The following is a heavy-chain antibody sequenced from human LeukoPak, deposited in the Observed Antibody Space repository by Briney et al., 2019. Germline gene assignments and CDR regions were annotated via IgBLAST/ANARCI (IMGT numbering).Heavy chain of an antibody. V-gene: IGHV3-30*04. J-gene: IGHJ4*02. D-gene: IGHD5-18*01. CDR1: GFTFSSYA. Sequence: PGRSLRLSCAASGFTFSSYAMHWVRQAPGKGLEWVAVISYDGSNKYYADSVKGRFTISRDNSKNTLYLQMNSLRAEDTAVYYCAKGDSYGYVGYFDYWGQGTLVTVSS. CDR2: ISYDGSNK. CDR3: AKGDSYGYVGYFDY.